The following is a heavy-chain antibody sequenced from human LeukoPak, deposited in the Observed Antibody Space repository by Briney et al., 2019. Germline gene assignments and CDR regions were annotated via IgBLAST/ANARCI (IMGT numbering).Heavy chain of an antibody. CDR3: ARAGTDLWRPFDY. CDR2: IKQDGIEK. J-gene: IGHJ4*02. Sequence: PGGSLRLSCAASGFTFSSYWMSWVRQAPGKGLEWVANIKQDGIEKYYVDSVKGGFTISRDNAKNLLYLQMNSLRAEDTAVYYCARAGTDLWRPFDYWGRGTLVSVS. CDR1: GFTFSSYW. D-gene: IGHD1-14*01. V-gene: IGHV3-7*04.